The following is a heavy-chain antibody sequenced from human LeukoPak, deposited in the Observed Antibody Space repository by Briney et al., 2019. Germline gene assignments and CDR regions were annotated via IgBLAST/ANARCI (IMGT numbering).Heavy chain of an antibody. V-gene: IGHV4-39*07. J-gene: IGHJ6*02. CDR1: GGSISSGSYY. D-gene: IGHD3-9*01. CDR3: ARGGGRDYDILTGYYGSPYYYGMDV. CDR2: IYYSGST. Sequence: PSETLSLTCTVSGGSISSGSYYWSWIRQPAGKGLEWIGSIYYSGSTYYNPSLKSRVTISVDTSKNQFSLKLSSVTAADTAVYYCARGGGRDYDILTGYYGSPYYYGMDVWGQGTTVTVSS.